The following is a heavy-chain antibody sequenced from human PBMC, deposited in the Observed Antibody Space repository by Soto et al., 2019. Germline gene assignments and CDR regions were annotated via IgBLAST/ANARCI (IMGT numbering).Heavy chain of an antibody. CDR2: ISDDISRT. V-gene: IGHV3-23*01. Sequence: EVQLLESGGDLVQPGGSLRLSCAASGFTVNTFEMSWVRQAPGRALEWVSFISDDISRTYYADAVKGRFTISRDNSKYTLYLQMNSLTAEDTAVYACVKGGWLDFWGQGTLVTVSS. CDR3: VKGGWLDF. J-gene: IGHJ5*01. CDR1: GFTVNTFE. D-gene: IGHD3-16*01.